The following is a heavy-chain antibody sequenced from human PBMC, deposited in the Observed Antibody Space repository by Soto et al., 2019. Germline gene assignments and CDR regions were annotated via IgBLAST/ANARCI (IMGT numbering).Heavy chain of an antibody. V-gene: IGHV1-18*04. D-gene: IGHD3-10*01. CDR3: ARDRIWFGEASYYYGMDV. J-gene: IGHJ6*02. CDR1: GYTFTSYG. Sequence: ASVKVSCKASGYTFTSYGISWVRQAPGQGLEWMGWISAYNGNTNYAQTLQGRVTMTTDTSTSTAYLALRSLRSDDKAVYYCARDRIWFGEASYYYGMDVWGQGTTVTVS. CDR2: ISAYNGNT.